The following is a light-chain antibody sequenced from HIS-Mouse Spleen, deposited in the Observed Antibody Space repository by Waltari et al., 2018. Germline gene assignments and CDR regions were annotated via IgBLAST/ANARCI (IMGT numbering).Light chain of an antibody. CDR3: QQYNNWPPWT. CDR2: GAS. CDR1: QSVSSN. J-gene: IGKJ1*01. Sequence: EIVMTQSPATLSVSPGERATLPCRARQSVSSNLAWYQQKPGQAPRLLIYGASTRATGIPARFSGSGSGTEFTLTISSLQSEDFAVYYCQQYNNWPPWTFGQGTKVEIK. V-gene: IGKV3-15*01.